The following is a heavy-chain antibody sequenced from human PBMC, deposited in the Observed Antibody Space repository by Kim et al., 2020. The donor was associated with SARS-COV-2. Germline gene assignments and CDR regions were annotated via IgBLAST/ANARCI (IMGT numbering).Heavy chain of an antibody. CDR1: GGSISSYY. CDR2: IYTSGST. CDR3: ARDWEMATITDYYYGMDV. D-gene: IGHD5-12*01. V-gene: IGHV4-4*07. Sequence: SETLSLTCTVSGGSISSYYWSWIRQPAGKGLEWIGRIYTSGSTNYNPSLKSRVTMSVDTSKNQFSLKLSSVTAADTAVYYCARDWEMATITDYYYGMDVWGQGTTVTVSS. J-gene: IGHJ6*02.